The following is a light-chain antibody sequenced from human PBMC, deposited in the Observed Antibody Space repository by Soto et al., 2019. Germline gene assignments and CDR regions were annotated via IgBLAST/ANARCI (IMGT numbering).Light chain of an antibody. CDR2: GNS. V-gene: IGLV1-40*01. CDR3: QSYDSSLSVV. Sequence: QSVLTQPPSVSGAPGQRVTISFTGSSSNIGAGYDVHWYQQLPGTAPKLLIYGNSNRPSGVPDRFSGSKSGTSASLAITGLQAEYEADYYCQSYDSSLSVVFGGGTKLTVL. CDR1: SSNIGAGYD. J-gene: IGLJ2*01.